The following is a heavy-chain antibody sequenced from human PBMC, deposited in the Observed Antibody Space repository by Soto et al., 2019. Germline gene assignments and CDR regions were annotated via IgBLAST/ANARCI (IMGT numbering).Heavy chain of an antibody. J-gene: IGHJ5*02. Sequence: ASVKVSCKASGYTFTGYYMHWVRQAPGQGLEWMGWINPNSGGTNYAQKFQGWVTMTRDTSISAAYMELSSLRSEDTAAYYCATQTALRGYYDGVEHSVHGKPATDP. CDR1: GYTFTGYY. D-gene: IGHD1-26*01. CDR2: INPNSGGT. CDR3: ATQTALRGYYDGVEHSVHGKPATDP. V-gene: IGHV1-2*04.